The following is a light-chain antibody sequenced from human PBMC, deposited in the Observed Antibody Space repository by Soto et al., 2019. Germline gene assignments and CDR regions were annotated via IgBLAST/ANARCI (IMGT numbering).Light chain of an antibody. CDR2: GAS. V-gene: IGKV3-15*01. CDR3: QQYNNWQT. Sequence: EILLTQSPATLSVSPGDRSSLSCRASQSVSSNLAWYQQKPGQAPRLLIYGASTRATGIPARFSGSGSGTEFTLTISSLQSEDFAVYYCQQYNNWQTFGQGTKVDIK. J-gene: IGKJ1*01. CDR1: QSVSSN.